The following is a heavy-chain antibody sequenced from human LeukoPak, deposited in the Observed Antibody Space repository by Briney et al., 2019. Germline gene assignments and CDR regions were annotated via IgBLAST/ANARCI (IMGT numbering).Heavy chain of an antibody. V-gene: IGHV3-48*04. CDR3: ARGGRDYDSSGYYDY. CDR1: GFTFSNYS. CDR2: ISSSSSTI. D-gene: IGHD3-22*01. Sequence: PGGSLRLSCAASGFTFSNYSMNWVRQALGKGLEWVSYISSSSSTIYYADSVKGRFTISIDNAKNSLYLQMNSLRAEDTAVYYCARGGRDYDSSGYYDYWGQGTLVTVSS. J-gene: IGHJ4*02.